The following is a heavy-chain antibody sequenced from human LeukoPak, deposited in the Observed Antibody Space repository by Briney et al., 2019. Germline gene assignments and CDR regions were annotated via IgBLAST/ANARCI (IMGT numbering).Heavy chain of an antibody. CDR3: ARYSGSYWNFDY. CDR2: IYYSGST. Sequence: SETLSLTCTVSGGSISSGGYYWSWIRQHPGKGLEWIGYIYYSGSTYYNPSLKSRVTISVDTSKNQFSLKLSSVTAADTAVYYCARYSGSYWNFDYWGQGTLVTASS. V-gene: IGHV4-31*03. D-gene: IGHD1-26*01. J-gene: IGHJ4*02. CDR1: GGSISSGGYY.